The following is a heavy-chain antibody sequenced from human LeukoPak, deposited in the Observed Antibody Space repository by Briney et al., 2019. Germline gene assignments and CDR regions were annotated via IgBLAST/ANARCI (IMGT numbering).Heavy chain of an antibody. V-gene: IGHV3-66*01. D-gene: IGHD5-24*01. CDR1: GFTVSNNY. Sequence: GGSLRLSCAVSGFTVSNNYMTWVRQAPGKGLESVSIINDGDRTFYAVSVKGRFTIFRDNAKSMLYLQMTSLRAEDTAVYYCAGAPETGHWGQGTLVTVSS. CDR2: INDGDRT. CDR3: AGAPETGH. J-gene: IGHJ4*02.